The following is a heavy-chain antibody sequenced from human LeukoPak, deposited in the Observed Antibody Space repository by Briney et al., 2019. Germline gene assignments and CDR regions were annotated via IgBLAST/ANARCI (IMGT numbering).Heavy chain of an antibody. CDR3: ASSGSSHY. J-gene: IGHJ4*02. D-gene: IGHD3-10*01. CDR1: GFTFTSYS. Sequence: GGSLRVSCAASGFTFTSYSMNWVRQAHGKGLEWVSSISSSSSYIYYADSVKGRFTISRDNAKNSLYLQMNSLRAEDTAVYYCASSGSSHYWGQGTLVTVSS. V-gene: IGHV3-21*01. CDR2: ISSSSSYI.